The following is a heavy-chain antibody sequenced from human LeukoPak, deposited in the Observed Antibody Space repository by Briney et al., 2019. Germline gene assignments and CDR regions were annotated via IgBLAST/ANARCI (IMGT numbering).Heavy chain of an antibody. Sequence: GASVKVSCKASGYTFTDYYMHWVQQAPGKGLEWMGRVDPEDGETIYAEKFQGRVTITADTSTDTAYMELSSLRSEDTAVYYCATDNIQYSSSGLDYWGQGTPVTVSS. J-gene: IGHJ4*02. CDR2: VDPEDGET. CDR1: GYTFTDYY. V-gene: IGHV1-69-2*01. CDR3: ATDNIQYSSSGLDY. D-gene: IGHD3-22*01.